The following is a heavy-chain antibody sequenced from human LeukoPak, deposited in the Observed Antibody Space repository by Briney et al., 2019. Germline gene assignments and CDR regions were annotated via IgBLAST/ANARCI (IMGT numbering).Heavy chain of an antibody. Sequence: GGSLRLSCAASGFTFSSYAMHWVRQAPGKGLEWVAVISNDGSKKYYADSVKGRFTISRDNSKNTLSLQVSSLRAEDTAVYYCAKDRYSYAFEYSDSWGQGTLVTVSS. CDR1: GFTFSSYA. V-gene: IGHV3-30*04. CDR3: AKDRYSYAFEYSDS. D-gene: IGHD5-18*01. J-gene: IGHJ4*02. CDR2: ISNDGSKK.